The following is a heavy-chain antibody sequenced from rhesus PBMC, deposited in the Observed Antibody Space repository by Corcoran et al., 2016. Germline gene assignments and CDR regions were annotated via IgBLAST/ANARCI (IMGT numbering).Heavy chain of an antibody. CDR1: GGTLIRGYYY. J-gene: IGHJ4*01. Sequence: QVQLQESGPGVVKPSETLSLTCAVSGGTLIRGYYYWNWIRQPPGQGLEWIGNIFSNSESTNYNPALKSRVTISKDTSKNQFSLKLSSVTATDTAVYYCASQYYYGSGYFDYWGQGVLVTVSS. D-gene: IGHD3-28*01. V-gene: IGHV4S12*01. CDR3: ASQYYYGSGYFDY. CDR2: IFSNSEST.